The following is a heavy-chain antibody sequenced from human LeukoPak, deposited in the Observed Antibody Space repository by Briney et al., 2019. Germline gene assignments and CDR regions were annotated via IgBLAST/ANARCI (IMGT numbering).Heavy chain of an antibody. CDR3: ARGTAAGRREFNFDY. D-gene: IGHD6-13*01. Sequence: PGGSLRLSCAASGFAFSDYYMSWIRQAPGKGLEWLSYISSTSSFTNYADSVKGRFTISRDNAKNSLYLQMNSLRAEDTAVYYCARGTAAGRREFNFDYWGQGTLVTVSS. CDR2: ISSTSSFT. V-gene: IGHV3-11*05. CDR1: GFAFSDYY. J-gene: IGHJ4*02.